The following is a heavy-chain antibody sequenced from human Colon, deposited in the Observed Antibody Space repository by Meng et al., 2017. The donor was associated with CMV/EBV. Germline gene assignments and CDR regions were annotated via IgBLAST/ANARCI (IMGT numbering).Heavy chain of an antibody. CDR2: IYYSGST. CDR3: ARVDYSGNYDY. Sequence: GSLRLSCSVSGGSISSYYWSWIRQPPGKGLEWIGYIYYSGSTNYSPSLKSRVTISIDTSKNRFSLNLTSVTAADTAVYYCARVDYSGNYDYWGQGTLVTVSS. CDR1: GGSISSYY. V-gene: IGHV4-59*01. J-gene: IGHJ4*02. D-gene: IGHD4/OR15-4a*01.